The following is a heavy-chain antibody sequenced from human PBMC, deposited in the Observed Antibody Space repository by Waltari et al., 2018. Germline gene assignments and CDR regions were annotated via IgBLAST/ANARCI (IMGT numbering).Heavy chain of an antibody. CDR2: ISYDGSNK. Sequence: QVQLVESGGGVVQPGRSLRLSCAASGFTFSSYAMHWVRQAPGKGLEWVAVISYDGSNKYYADSVKGRFTISRDNSKNTLYLQMNSLRAEDTAVYYCAREELYYDFWSGYSSGRAFDIWGQGTMVTVSS. V-gene: IGHV3-30*01. D-gene: IGHD3-3*01. CDR1: GFTFSSYA. J-gene: IGHJ3*02. CDR3: AREELYYDFWSGYSSGRAFDI.